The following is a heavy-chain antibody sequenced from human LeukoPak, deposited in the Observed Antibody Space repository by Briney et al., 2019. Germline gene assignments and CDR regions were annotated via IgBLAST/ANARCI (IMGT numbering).Heavy chain of an antibody. CDR3: ARVAYQLLYPNYYYYMDV. CDR1: GYTFSSYA. V-gene: IGHV1-69*05. Sequence: EASVKVSCKASGYTFSSYAISWVRQAPGQGLEWMGGIIPIFGTANYAQEFQGRVTITTDESTSTAYMELSSLRSEDTAVYYCARVAYQLLYPNYYYYMDVWGKGTTVTVSS. CDR2: IIPIFGTA. J-gene: IGHJ6*03. D-gene: IGHD2-2*02.